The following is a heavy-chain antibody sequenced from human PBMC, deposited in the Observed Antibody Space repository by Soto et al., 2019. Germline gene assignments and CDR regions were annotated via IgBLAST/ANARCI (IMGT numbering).Heavy chain of an antibody. D-gene: IGHD6-19*01. CDR3: AASYSSGWYYYYYGMDV. Sequence: ASVKVSCKASGFTFTSSAVQWVRQARGQRLEWIGWIVVGSGNTNYAQKFQERVTITRDMSTSTAYMELSSLRSEDTAVYYCAASYSSGWYYYYYGMDVWGQGTTVTVSS. CDR1: GFTFTSSA. J-gene: IGHJ6*02. CDR2: IVVGSGNT. V-gene: IGHV1-58*01.